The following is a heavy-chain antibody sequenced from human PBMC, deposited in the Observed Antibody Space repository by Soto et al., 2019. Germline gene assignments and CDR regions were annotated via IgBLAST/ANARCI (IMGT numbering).Heavy chain of an antibody. V-gene: IGHV5-51*01. CDR2: IYPGDSDT. Sequence: PGESLKISCKGSGYSFTSYWIGWVRQMPGKGLEWTGIIYPGDSDTRYSPSFQGQVTISADKSISTAYLQWSSLKASDTAMYYCARSKRGNYYADGMDVWGQGTTVTVSS. CDR3: ARSKRGNYYADGMDV. D-gene: IGHD3-10*01. J-gene: IGHJ6*02. CDR1: GYSFTSYW.